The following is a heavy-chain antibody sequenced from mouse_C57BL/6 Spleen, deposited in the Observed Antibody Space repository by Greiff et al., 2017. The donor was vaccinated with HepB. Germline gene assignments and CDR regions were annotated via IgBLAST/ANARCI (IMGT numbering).Heavy chain of an antibody. D-gene: IGHD1-1*01. CDR2: IDPSDSYT. CDR3: ARSGGSSYSDV. J-gene: IGHJ1*03. V-gene: IGHV1-59*01. CDR1: GYTFTSYW. Sequence: VQLQQPGAELVRPGTSVKLSCKASGYTFTSYWMHWVKQRPGQGLEWIGVIDPSDSYTNYNQKFKGKATLTVDTSSSTAYMQLSSLTSEDSAVYYCARSGGSSYSDVWGTGTTVTVSS.